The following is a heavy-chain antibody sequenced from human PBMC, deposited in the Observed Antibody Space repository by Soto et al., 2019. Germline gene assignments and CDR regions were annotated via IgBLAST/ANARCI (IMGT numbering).Heavy chain of an antibody. CDR2: IYYSGST. CDR3: ARHSNRNYGLYYFDY. D-gene: IGHD4-4*01. Sequence: FGTPSLTRPFSRGSVRSYFLGWVREAPGKGLEWIGYIYYSGSTKYKPSLKSRVTMSVDTSKNQFSLKVSSATAADTAVYYCARHSNRNYGLYYFDYWGLGALVTV. V-gene: IGHV4-59*08. J-gene: IGHJ4*02. CDR1: RGSVRSYF.